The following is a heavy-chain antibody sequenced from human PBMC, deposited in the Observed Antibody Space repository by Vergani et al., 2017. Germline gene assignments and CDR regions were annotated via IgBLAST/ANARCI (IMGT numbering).Heavy chain of an antibody. CDR2: ISYDGSNK. CDR1: GFTFSSYG. Sequence: QVQLVESGGGVVQPGRSLRLSCAASGFTFSSYGMHWVRQAPGKGLEWVAVISYDGSNKYYADSVKGRFTISRDNSKNTLYLQMNSLRAEDTAVYYCARDEYSPDTYYFDYWGQGTLVTVSS. J-gene: IGHJ4*02. D-gene: IGHD6-6*01. V-gene: IGHV3-30*03. CDR3: ARDEYSPDTYYFDY.